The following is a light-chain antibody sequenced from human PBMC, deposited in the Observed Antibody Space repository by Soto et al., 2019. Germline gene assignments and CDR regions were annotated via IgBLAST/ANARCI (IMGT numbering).Light chain of an antibody. CDR2: GAS. J-gene: IGKJ1*01. CDR3: QQYGNSPQR. Sequence: EIVLTQSPGTLSLSPGERAALSCRASQTVSNRYLAWYQQKPGRAPRLLIYGASSRATGIPDRFSGSGSGTDVTLTINRWEPEDVAVYFCQQYGNSPQRFGQGTKVEI. V-gene: IGKV3-20*01. CDR1: QTVSNRY.